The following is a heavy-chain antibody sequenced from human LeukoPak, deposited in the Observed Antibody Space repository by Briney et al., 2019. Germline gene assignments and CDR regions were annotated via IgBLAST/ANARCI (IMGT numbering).Heavy chain of an antibody. D-gene: IGHD5-18*01. J-gene: IGHJ4*02. Sequence: ASVKVSCKASGYTFTGYGISWVRQAPGQGLEWMGWISAYNGNTNYAQKLQGRVTMTTDTSTSTAYMELRSLRSDDAAVYYCARYRYGHSGYYFDYWGQGTLVTVSS. CDR2: ISAYNGNT. V-gene: IGHV1-18*01. CDR3: ARYRYGHSGYYFDY. CDR1: GYTFTGYG.